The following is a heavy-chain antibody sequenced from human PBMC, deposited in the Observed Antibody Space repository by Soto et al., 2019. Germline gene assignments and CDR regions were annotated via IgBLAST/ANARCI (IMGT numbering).Heavy chain of an antibody. V-gene: IGHV4-59*01. Sequence: QVQLQESGPGLVKPSETLSLTCTVSGGSISSYYWSWIRQPPGKGLEWIGYIYYSGRTNYNPSLKRRVTISVDPSKNQFSLKLSSVPAADTAVYYCARRWGMGFDYWGQGTLVTVSS. D-gene: IGHD3-16*01. J-gene: IGHJ4*02. CDR2: IYYSGRT. CDR1: GGSISSYY. CDR3: ARRWGMGFDY.